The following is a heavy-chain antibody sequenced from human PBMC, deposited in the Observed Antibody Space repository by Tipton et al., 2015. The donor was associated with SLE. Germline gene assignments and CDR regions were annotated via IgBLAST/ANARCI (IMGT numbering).Heavy chain of an antibody. D-gene: IGHD1-1*01. CDR2: IHIRGST. CDR1: GGPITSGTYY. J-gene: IGHJ4*02. CDR3: ARGVLRPFDY. Sequence: GLVKPSETLSLTCIVSGGPITSGTYYWSWIRQPAGKGLEWIGRIHIRGSTNYNPSLKSRVTISVDTSKNQFSLKLSSVTAADTAVYYCARGVLRPFDYWGQGTLVTVSS. V-gene: IGHV4-61*02.